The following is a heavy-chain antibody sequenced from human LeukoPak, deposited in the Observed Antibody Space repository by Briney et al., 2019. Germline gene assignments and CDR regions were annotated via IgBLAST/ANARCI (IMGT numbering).Heavy chain of an antibody. CDR3: ARGTNSYGYDH. J-gene: IGHJ4*02. V-gene: IGHV1-2*02. CDR1: GYTFTDYY. Sequence: ASVKVSCKASGYTFTDYYIHWMRRQAPGQGLEWMGWINPNSGGTNYAQKFQGRVTMTRDTSISTVYMELSRLRSDDTAVFYCARGTNSYGYDHWGQGTLVTVSS. D-gene: IGHD5-18*01. CDR2: INPNSGGT.